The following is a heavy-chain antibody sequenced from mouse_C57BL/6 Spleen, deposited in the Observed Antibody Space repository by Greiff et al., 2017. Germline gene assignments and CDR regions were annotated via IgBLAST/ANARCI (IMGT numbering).Heavy chain of an antibody. CDR2: IYPGDGDT. D-gene: IGHD2-2*01. CDR1: GYAFSSSW. J-gene: IGHJ2*01. V-gene: IGHV1-82*01. Sequence: QVQLQQSGPELVKPGASVKISCKASGYAFSSSWMNWVKQRPGKGLEWIGRIYPGDGDTNYNGKFKGKATLTADKYSSTAYMHLSSLICEDSAVYLCARGGIYYGYYFDYWGQGTTLTVSS. CDR3: ARGGIYYGYYFDY.